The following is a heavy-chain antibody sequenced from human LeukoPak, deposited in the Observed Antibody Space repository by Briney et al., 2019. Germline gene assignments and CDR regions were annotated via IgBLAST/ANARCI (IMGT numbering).Heavy chain of an antibody. V-gene: IGHV3-11*01. D-gene: IGHD2-2*01. CDR3: ARVVVVPEGTFDY. Sequence: GGSLRLSCAASGFTFSDYYVSWIRQAPGKGLEWVSYISSSGSTIYYADSVKGRFTISRDDAKNSLYLQMNSLRAEDTAVYYCARVVVVPEGTFDYWGQGTLVTVSS. CDR2: ISSSGSTI. CDR1: GFTFSDYY. J-gene: IGHJ4*02.